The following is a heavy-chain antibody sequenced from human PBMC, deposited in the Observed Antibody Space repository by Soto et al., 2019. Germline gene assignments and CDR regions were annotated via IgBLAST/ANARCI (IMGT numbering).Heavy chain of an antibody. J-gene: IGHJ4*02. CDR3: ARDHGGSGSYRADY. D-gene: IGHD3-10*01. V-gene: IGHV1-69*06. Sequence: QVQLVQSGAEVKKPGSSVKVSCKASGGTFSSYAISWVRQAPGQGLEWMGGIIPIFGTANYAQKFQGRGTITAEKSTSTAYMELSSLRSEDTAVYYCARDHGGSGSYRADYWGQGTLVTVSS. CDR1: GGTFSSYA. CDR2: IIPIFGTA.